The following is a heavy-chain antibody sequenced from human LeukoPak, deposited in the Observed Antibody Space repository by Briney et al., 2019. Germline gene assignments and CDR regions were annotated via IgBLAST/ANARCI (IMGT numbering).Heavy chain of an antibody. J-gene: IGHJ4*02. CDR3: ARASWAYSPFDS. V-gene: IGHV4-59*01. Sequence: PSETLSLTCAVYGGSFSGYYWNWIRQPPGKGLEWIGYIFYTGGTNCNPSLKSRVTISEDTSKNQFSLKLSSVTAADTAVYYCARASWAYSPFDSWGQGTLVTVSS. D-gene: IGHD2-21*01. CDR1: GGSFSGYY. CDR2: IFYTGGT.